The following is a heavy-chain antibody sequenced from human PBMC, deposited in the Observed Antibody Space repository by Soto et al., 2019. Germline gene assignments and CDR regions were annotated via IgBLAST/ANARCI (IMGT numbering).Heavy chain of an antibody. CDR3: ARDKVPVVVTAPFDY. V-gene: IGHV3-33*01. J-gene: IGHJ4*02. Sequence: LGGSLRLSFAASGFTFSSSGMHWVRQAPGKGLEWVAVIWYDGSNKYYADSVKGRFTISRDNSKNTLYLQMNSLRAEDTAVYYCARDKVPVVVTAPFDYWGQGTLVTVSS. D-gene: IGHD2-21*02. CDR1: GFTFSSSG. CDR2: IWYDGSNK.